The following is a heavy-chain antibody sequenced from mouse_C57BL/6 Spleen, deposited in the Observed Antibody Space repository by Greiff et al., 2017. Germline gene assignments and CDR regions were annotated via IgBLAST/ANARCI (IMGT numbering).Heavy chain of an antibody. CDR1: GYTFTSYW. CDR3: ARSPYYYGSSLWYFDV. V-gene: IGHV1-52*01. J-gene: IGHJ1*03. Sequence: QVQLQQPGAELVRPGSSVKLSCKASGYTFTSYWMHWVKQRPIQGLEWIGNIDPSDSETHYNQKFKDKATLTVDKSSSTAYMQLSSLTSEGSAVYYCARSPYYYGSSLWYFDVWGTGTTVTVSS. CDR2: IDPSDSET. D-gene: IGHD1-1*01.